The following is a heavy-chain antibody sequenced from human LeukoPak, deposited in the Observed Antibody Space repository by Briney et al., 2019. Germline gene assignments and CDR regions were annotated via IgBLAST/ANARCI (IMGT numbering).Heavy chain of an antibody. D-gene: IGHD2-15*01. Sequence: GESLKISCKGSGYSFTSYWIGWVRQMPGKGLEWMGIIYPGDSDTRYSPSFQGQVTISADKSISTAYLQWSSLKASDTAMYYCARQTRGGKVNYYYMDVWGKGTTVTVSS. CDR1: GYSFTSYW. CDR2: IYPGDSDT. J-gene: IGHJ6*03. V-gene: IGHV5-51*01. CDR3: ARQTRGGKVNYYYMDV.